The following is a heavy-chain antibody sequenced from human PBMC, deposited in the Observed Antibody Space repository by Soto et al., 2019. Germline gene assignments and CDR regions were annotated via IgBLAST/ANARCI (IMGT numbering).Heavy chain of an antibody. CDR1: GGSFRGYY. V-gene: IGHV4-34*01. Sequence: QVQLQQWCAGLLKPSETLSLTCAVYGGSFRGYYWSWIRQPPGKGLEWIGEINHSGSTNYNPSLKSRVTISVDTSKNQCSLKLSSVTAADTAVYYCARSMAYPGVYYYGMDVWGQGTTVTVSS. CDR3: ARSMAYPGVYYYGMDV. CDR2: INHSGST. D-gene: IGHD2-8*01. J-gene: IGHJ6*02.